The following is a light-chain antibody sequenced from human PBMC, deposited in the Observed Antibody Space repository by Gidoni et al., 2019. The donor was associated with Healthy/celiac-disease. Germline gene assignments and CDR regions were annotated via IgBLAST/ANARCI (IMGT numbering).Light chain of an antibody. J-gene: IGKJ3*01. V-gene: IGKV1-39*01. CDR3: QQSYSTPL. Sequence: DIQMTQSPSSLSASVGDRVTITCRASQSISSYLNWYQQKPGKAPKLLLYAASSLQSGVPSRFSGSGSGTDFTLTISSLQPEDFATYYCQQSYSTPLFGPGTKVDIK. CDR2: AAS. CDR1: QSISSY.